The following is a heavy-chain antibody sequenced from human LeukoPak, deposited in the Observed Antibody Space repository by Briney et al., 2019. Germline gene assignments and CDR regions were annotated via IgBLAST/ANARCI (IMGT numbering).Heavy chain of an antibody. CDR1: GFTISTNY. CDR3: AREPEGGLVYARDF. V-gene: IGHV3-53*01. J-gene: IGHJ4*02. D-gene: IGHD6-19*01. CDR2: IYSGGDT. Sequence: GGSLRLSCAASGFTISTNYMSWVRQAPGKGLEWVSVIYSGGDTYYADSVRGRFTISSDNSKNTLFLHMNSLRAEDTAVYYCAREPEGGLVYARDFWGQGTLVTVSS.